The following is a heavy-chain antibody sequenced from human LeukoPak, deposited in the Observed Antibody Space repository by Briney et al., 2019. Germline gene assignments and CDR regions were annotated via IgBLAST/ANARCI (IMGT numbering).Heavy chain of an antibody. V-gene: IGHV4-30-4*08. CDR2: IYYSGST. D-gene: IGHD3-3*01. J-gene: IGHJ5*02. CDR3: ARDVTYYDFWSGYSWFDP. Sequence: SQTLSLTCTVSGGSISSGDYYWSWIRQPPGKGLEWIGYIYYSGSTYYNPSLKSRATISVDTSRNQFSLKLSSVTAADTAVYYCARDVTYYDFWSGYSWFDPWGQGTLVTVSS. CDR1: GGSISSGDYY.